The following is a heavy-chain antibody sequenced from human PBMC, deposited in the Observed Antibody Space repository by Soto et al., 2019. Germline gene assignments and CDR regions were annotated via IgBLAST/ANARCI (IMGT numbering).Heavy chain of an antibody. D-gene: IGHD4-17*01. J-gene: IGHJ4*02. CDR1: GFTFSSYA. Sequence: PGGSLRLSCAASGFTFSSYAMSWVRQAPGKGLEWVSAISCSGGSTYYADSLEGRFTISRDNSKNTLYLQMNSLRVEDTAVYYCAREPTAVVERIDYWGQGTLVTVS. CDR2: ISCSGGST. CDR3: AREPTAVVERIDY. V-gene: IGHV3-23*01.